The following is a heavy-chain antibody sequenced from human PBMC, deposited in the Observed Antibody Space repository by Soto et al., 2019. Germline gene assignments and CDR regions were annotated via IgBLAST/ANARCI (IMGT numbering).Heavy chain of an antibody. Sequence: GGSLRLSCAASGFTFSSYAMSWVRQAPGKGLEWVSAISGSGGSTYYADSVKGRFTISRDNSKNTLYVQMNSLKAEDTAVYYCAKDRGYYDILTVVTVPNDAFDIWGQGTMVTVSS. D-gene: IGHD3-9*01. CDR3: AKDRGYYDILTVVTVPNDAFDI. CDR2: ISGSGGST. J-gene: IGHJ3*02. CDR1: GFTFSSYA. V-gene: IGHV3-23*01.